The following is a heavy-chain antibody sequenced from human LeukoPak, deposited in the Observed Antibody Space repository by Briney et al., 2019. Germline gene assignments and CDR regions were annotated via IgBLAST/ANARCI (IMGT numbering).Heavy chain of an antibody. J-gene: IGHJ4*02. CDR1: GFTFSSHW. CDR3: AREGYGLGNYPFDY. D-gene: IGHD3-10*01. V-gene: IGHV3-74*01. Sequence: PGGSLRLFCAASGFTFSSHWVHWVRQAPGKGVVLVSRIDSHGTSTIDADSVKGRFTVSRDNAKDTLYLQMNSLRAEDTAVYYCAREGYGLGNYPFDYWGQGTLVTVSS. CDR2: IDSHGTST.